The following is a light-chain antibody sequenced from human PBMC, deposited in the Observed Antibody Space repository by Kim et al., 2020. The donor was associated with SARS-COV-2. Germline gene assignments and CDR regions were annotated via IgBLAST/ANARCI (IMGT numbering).Light chain of an antibody. CDR2: KAS. CDR3: QQYNSFPYT. J-gene: IGKJ2*01. Sequence: SACIGDTVTINGRASQSFGNWLAWFQQEPGRAPRVLIYKASNLETGVPSRFSGSGSETDFTLTIRNLQPEDIATYYCQQYNSFPYTFGQGTKLEI. CDR1: QSFGNW. V-gene: IGKV1-5*03.